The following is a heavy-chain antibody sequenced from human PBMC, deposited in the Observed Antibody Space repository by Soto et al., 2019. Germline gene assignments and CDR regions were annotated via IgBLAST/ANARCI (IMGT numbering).Heavy chain of an antibody. CDR2: ISSSSSYI. J-gene: IGHJ6*02. Sequence: PGGSLRLSCAASGFTFSSYSMNWVRQAPGKGLEWVSSISSSSSYIYYADTVKGRFTISRDNAKNSLYLQMNSLRAEDTAVYYCAKQGLITMIVVVSYYYYGMDVWGQGTTVTVSS. V-gene: IGHV3-21*04. CDR3: AKQGLITMIVVVSYYYYGMDV. D-gene: IGHD3-22*01. CDR1: GFTFSSYS.